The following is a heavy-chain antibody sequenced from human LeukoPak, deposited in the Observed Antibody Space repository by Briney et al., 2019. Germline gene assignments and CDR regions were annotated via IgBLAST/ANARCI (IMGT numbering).Heavy chain of an antibody. CDR1: GFTFSVYG. V-gene: IGHV3-33*01. D-gene: IGHD3-10*01. CDR2: IWFDGSNK. J-gene: IGHJ4*02. CDR3: ARDVSRYGSGSYFDY. Sequence: GRSLRLSCAASGFTFSVYGMHWVRQAPGKGLEWEAVIWFDGSNKYYEDSVKGRFTISRDNSKNTLYLQMNSLRADDTAVYYCARDVSRYGSGSYFDYWGQGTLVTVSS.